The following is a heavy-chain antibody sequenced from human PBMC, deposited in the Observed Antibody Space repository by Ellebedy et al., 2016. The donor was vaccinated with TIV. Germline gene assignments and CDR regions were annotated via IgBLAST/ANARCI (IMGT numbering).Heavy chain of an antibody. V-gene: IGHV1-3*01. CDR2: INGGDGYP. D-gene: IGHD3-16*01. CDR1: GYAFTHYG. CDR3: ARSGDAGGIDF. J-gene: IGHJ4*02. Sequence: AASVKVSCKASGYAFTHYGLPLVRHAPGQGLQWMAWINGGDGYPKYSWKFQGRVSFTRDTSATTAYMELSSLTSEDTAVYYCARSGDAGGIDFWGQGTLVTVSS.